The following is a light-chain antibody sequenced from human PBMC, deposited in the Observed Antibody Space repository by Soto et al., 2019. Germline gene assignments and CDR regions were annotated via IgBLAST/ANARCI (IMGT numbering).Light chain of an antibody. J-gene: IGLJ2*01. V-gene: IGLV2-14*03. Sequence: QSALTQPASVSGSPGQSITISSTGTSSDVGGYNYVSWYQQHPGKAPKLMIYDVSNRPSGVSNRFSGSKSVNTASLTISGLQAEDEAAYYCRSYTSSSTVVFGGGTKLTVL. CDR1: SSDVGGYNY. CDR3: RSYTSSSTVV. CDR2: DVS.